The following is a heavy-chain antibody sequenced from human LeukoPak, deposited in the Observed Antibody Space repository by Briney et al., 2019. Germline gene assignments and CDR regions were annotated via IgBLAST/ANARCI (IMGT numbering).Heavy chain of an antibody. CDR1: GFTFSSYS. D-gene: IGHD3-10*01. CDR2: ISSSSSYI. CDR3: ARSGQLLWFGELQFDY. V-gene: IGHV3-21*01. J-gene: IGHJ4*02. Sequence: GGSLRLSSAASGFTFSSYSMNWVRQAPGKGLEWVSSISSSSSYIYYADSVKGRFTISRDNAKNSLYLQMNSLRAEDTAVYYCARSGQLLWFGELQFDYWGQGTLVTVSS.